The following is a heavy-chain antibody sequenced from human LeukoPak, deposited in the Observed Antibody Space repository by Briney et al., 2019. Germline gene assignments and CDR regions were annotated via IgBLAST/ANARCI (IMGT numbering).Heavy chain of an antibody. V-gene: IGHV1-3*04. CDR3: ARVPLHDASGRYYPH. CDR1: GYTFTNYG. Sequence: VASVKVSCKTSGYTFTNYGMHWVRQAPRQSLEWMGWINTGNGNTKSSQKLQDRVALTRDTSASTAYMELNSLSSEDTAVYYCARVPLHDASGRYYPHWGQGTLVTVSS. J-gene: IGHJ1*01. CDR2: INTGNGNT. D-gene: IGHD3-22*01.